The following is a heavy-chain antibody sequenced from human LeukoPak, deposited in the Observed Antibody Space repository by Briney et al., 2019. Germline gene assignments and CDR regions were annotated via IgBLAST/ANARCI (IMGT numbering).Heavy chain of an antibody. Sequence: ASVKVSCKASGYTFTSYGISWVRQAPGQGLEWMGGIIPIFGTANYAQKFQGRVTITTDESTSIAYMELSSLRSEDTAVYYCATGGVRDGYNPDYWGQGTLVTVSS. V-gene: IGHV1-69*05. CDR1: GYTFTSYG. D-gene: IGHD5-24*01. J-gene: IGHJ4*02. CDR3: ATGGVRDGYNPDY. CDR2: IIPIFGTA.